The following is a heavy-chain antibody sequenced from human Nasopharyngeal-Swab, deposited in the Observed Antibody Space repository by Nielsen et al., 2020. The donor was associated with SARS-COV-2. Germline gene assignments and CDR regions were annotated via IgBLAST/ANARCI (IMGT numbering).Heavy chain of an antibody. CDR3: ARSGYSSSWPDPYYFDY. D-gene: IGHD6-13*01. Sequence: SETLSLTCTVSGASISSYYWSWIRQPPGKGLEWIGSIYHSGSTYYNPSLKSRVTISVDTSKNQFSLKLSSVTAADTAVYYCARSGYSSSWPDPYYFDYWGQGTLVTVSS. V-gene: IGHV4-38-2*02. CDR1: GASISSYY. J-gene: IGHJ4*02. CDR2: IYHSGST.